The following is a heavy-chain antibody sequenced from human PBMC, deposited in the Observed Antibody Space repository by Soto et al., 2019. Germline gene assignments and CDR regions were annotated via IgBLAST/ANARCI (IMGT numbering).Heavy chain of an antibody. D-gene: IGHD3-10*01. V-gene: IGHV1-2*02. CDR2: INPNSGGT. CDR3: GIPGATGHLDY. CDR1: GYTFTGYY. Sequence: ASVKVSCKASGYTFTGYYMHWVRQAPGQGLEWMGWINPNSGGTNYAQKFQGGVTMTRDTSISTAYMELSSLRSDDTAVYYCGIPGATGHLDYWGQGSRVTVSS. J-gene: IGHJ4*02.